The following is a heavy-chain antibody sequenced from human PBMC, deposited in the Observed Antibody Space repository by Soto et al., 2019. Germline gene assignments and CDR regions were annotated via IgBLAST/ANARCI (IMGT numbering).Heavy chain of an antibody. CDR1: GYTFTSYG. D-gene: IGHD2-15*01. J-gene: IGHJ5*02. V-gene: IGHV1-18*01. Sequence: ASVKVSCKASGYTFTSYGISWVRQAPGQGLEWMGWISAYNGNTNYAQKLQGRVTMTTDTSTSTANMELRSLRSDDTAVKYVARDDCSGGSCYSGVVWFDPWGQGTLVTVSS. CDR3: ARDDCSGGSCYSGVVWFDP. CDR2: ISAYNGNT.